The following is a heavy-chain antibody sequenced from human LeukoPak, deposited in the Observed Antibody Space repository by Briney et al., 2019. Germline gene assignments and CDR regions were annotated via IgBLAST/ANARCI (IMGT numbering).Heavy chain of an antibody. J-gene: IGHJ4*02. V-gene: IGHV3-11*04. Sequence: PGGSLRLSCAASGFTFSDYYMSWIRQAPGKGLEWVSYISSSSSTIYYADSVKGRFTISRDNSKNTLYLQMNSLRAEDTAVYYCARDLAAAVSGVYWGQGTLVTVSS. CDR1: GFTFSDYY. D-gene: IGHD6-13*01. CDR3: ARDLAAAVSGVY. CDR2: ISSSSSTI.